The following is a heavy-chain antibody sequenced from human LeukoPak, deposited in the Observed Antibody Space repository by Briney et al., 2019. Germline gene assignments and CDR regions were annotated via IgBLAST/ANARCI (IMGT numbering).Heavy chain of an antibody. D-gene: IGHD4-11*01. CDR3: AKAQMTTVTRPIDY. V-gene: IGHV3-30*18. J-gene: IGHJ4*02. CDR1: GFTFSSYG. Sequence: GGSLRLSCAASGFTFSSYGMHWVRQAPGKGLEWVAVISYDGSNKYYADSVKGRFTISRDNSKNTLSLQINSLRAEDTAVYYCAKAQMTTVTRPIDYWGQGTLVTVSS. CDR2: ISYDGSNK.